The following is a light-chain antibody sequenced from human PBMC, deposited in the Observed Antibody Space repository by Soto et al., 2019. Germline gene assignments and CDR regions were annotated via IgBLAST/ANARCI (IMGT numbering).Light chain of an antibody. CDR2: DAS. V-gene: IGKV1-5*01. Sequence: DIQMTQSPTTLSASVGDRVIITCRASQRMSAGLAWYQQKPGKAPTLLIYDASSLENGDPSRFSGSGSGTDFTLTLSSLQPNDFAHYYCQQYDTYPWTFGQGTKVDIK. CDR1: QRMSAG. CDR3: QQYDTYPWT. J-gene: IGKJ1*01.